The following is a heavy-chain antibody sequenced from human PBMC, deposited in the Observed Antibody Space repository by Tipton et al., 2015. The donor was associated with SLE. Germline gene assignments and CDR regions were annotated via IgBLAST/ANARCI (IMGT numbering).Heavy chain of an antibody. CDR3: VPRQVDLDH. Sequence: LSLTCTVSGGSISSYYWRWVRQAPGKGLEWVSVISGGGGNTTYADSLRGRFTISRDNSKKTLYLQMDNLRGDDTAVYYCVPRQVDLDHWGQGTLVSVSS. CDR1: GGSISSYY. D-gene: IGHD2-15*01. J-gene: IGHJ4*02. V-gene: IGHV3-23*01. CDR2: ISGGGGNT.